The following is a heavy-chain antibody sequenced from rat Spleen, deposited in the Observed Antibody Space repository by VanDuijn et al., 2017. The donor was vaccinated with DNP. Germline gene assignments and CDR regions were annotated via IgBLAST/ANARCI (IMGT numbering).Heavy chain of an antibody. CDR1: GFTFSDYN. D-gene: IGHD1-7*01. Sequence: EVQLVESGGGLVQPGGSLKLSCAASGFTFSDYNMAWVRQAPKKGLEWVATIAFDGGSTGYNPSLKSRISITRDTSKNQFFLQLNSVTTEDTATYYCARYGSVALDYWGQGVMVTVSS. J-gene: IGHJ2*01. V-gene: IGHV5-7*01. CDR3: ARYGSVALDY. CDR2: IAFDGGST.